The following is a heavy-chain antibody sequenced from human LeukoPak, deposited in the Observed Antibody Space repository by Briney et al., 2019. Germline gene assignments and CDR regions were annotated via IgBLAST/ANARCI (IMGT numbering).Heavy chain of an antibody. D-gene: IGHD2-15*01. V-gene: IGHV3-48*01. CDR2: ISSSSGTI. Sequence: PGGSLRLSCAASRFTFSSYSMNWVRQAPGKGLEWVSYISSSSGTIYYADSVKGRFTISRDNAKNSLYLQMNSLRAEDTAVYYCARALPLGSWGQGTLVTVSS. J-gene: IGHJ4*02. CDR1: RFTFSSYS. CDR3: ARALPLGS.